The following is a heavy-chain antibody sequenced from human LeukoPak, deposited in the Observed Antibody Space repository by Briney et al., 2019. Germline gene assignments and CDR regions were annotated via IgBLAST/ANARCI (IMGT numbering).Heavy chain of an antibody. CDR2: INPSGGRT. CDR1: GYIFTSYY. J-gene: IGHJ4*02. V-gene: IGHV1-46*01. Sequence: ASVKVSCKASGYIFTSYYIHWVRQAPGQGLEWMGLINPSGGRTNYAQEFQGRVTMTRDMSTSTVYMELSSLRSEDTAVYYCARVLAAAGTIDYWGQGTLVTVSS. CDR3: ARVLAAAGTIDY. D-gene: IGHD6-13*01.